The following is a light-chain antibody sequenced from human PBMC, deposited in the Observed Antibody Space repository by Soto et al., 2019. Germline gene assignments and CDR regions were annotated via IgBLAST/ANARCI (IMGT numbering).Light chain of an antibody. V-gene: IGKV2D-29*01. J-gene: IGKJ5*01. Sequence: DIVMTQTPLSLSVIPGQPASVSCKSSQSLLHSDGETYLYWYLQKAGQPPQLLIYELSNRFSGVPERLSGSGSGTDFTLKIRRLDAQPVGVYYCMQSLQVPITFCQGTRREI. CDR2: ELS. CDR3: MQSLQVPIT. CDR1: QSLLHSDGETY.